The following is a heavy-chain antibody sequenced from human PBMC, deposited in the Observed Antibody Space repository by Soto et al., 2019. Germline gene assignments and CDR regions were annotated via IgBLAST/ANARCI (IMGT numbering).Heavy chain of an antibody. J-gene: IGHJ4*02. CDR2: IIPILGIA. D-gene: IGHD5-18*01. CDR1: GGTFSSYT. CDR3: ARGKYTAVVDGAFDY. V-gene: IGHV1-69*02. Sequence: QVQLVQSGAEVKKPGSSVKVSCKASGGTFSSYTISWVRQAPGQGLEWMGRIIPILGIANYAQKFQGRVTITADKSTSTADMELSSLRSEDTAVYYCARGKYTAVVDGAFDYWGQGTLVTVSS.